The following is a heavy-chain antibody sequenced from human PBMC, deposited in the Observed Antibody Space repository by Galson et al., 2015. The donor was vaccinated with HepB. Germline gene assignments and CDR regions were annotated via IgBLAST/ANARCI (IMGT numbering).Heavy chain of an antibody. Sequence: SLRLSCAAPGFTFGDYAMSWFRQAPGKGLEWVGFIRSKAYGGTTEYAASVKGRFTISRDDSKSIAYLQMNSLKTEDTAVYYCTREGHKYWFGELWSGGAYYYGMDVWGQGTTVTVSS. D-gene: IGHD3-10*01. CDR2: IRSKAYGGTT. V-gene: IGHV3-49*03. CDR3: TREGHKYWFGELWSGGAYYYGMDV. J-gene: IGHJ6*02. CDR1: GFTFGDYA.